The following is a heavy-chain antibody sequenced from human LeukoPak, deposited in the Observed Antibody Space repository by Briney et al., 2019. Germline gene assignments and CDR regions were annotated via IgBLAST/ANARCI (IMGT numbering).Heavy chain of an antibody. CDR3: ARVVSGQQLGY. D-gene: IGHD3-16*01. CDR1: GYTFTGYY. Sequence: GASVKVSCKASGYTFTGYYMHWVRQAPGQGLEWMGRINPNSGGTNYAQKFQGRVTMTSDTSTSTVYMELSSLRSEDTAVYYCARVVSGQQLGYWGQGTLVTVSS. J-gene: IGHJ4*02. CDR2: INPNSGGT. V-gene: IGHV1-2*06.